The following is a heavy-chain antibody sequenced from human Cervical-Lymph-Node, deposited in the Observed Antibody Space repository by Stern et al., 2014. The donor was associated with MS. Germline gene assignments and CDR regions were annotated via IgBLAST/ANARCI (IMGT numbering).Heavy chain of an antibody. Sequence: MQLVESGPGLVKPSETLSLTCTVSGGSISSYYWNWIRQPPGKGLEWVGYIYYSGSTNYNPSLKSRVTISVDTSRNQFSLTLNSVTAADTAVYYCARAVLYYGSGSYSNHFDYWGQGALVTVSS. CDR2: IYYSGST. D-gene: IGHD3-10*01. CDR1: GGSISSYY. CDR3: ARAVLYYGSGSYSNHFDY. J-gene: IGHJ4*02. V-gene: IGHV4-59*01.